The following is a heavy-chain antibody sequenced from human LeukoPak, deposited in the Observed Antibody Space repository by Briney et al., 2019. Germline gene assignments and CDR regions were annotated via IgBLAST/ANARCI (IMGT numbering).Heavy chain of an antibody. CDR1: GFTVSSNY. D-gene: IGHD2-21*02. J-gene: IGHJ3*02. CDR3: ARDRSGDDAFDI. V-gene: IGHV3-53*01. Sequence: GGCLRLSCAASGFTVSSNYMSWVRQAPGKGLEWVSVIYSGGSTYYADSVKGRFTISRDNSKNTLYIQMNSLRAEDTAVYYCARDRSGDDAFDIWGQGTMVTVSS. CDR2: IYSGGST.